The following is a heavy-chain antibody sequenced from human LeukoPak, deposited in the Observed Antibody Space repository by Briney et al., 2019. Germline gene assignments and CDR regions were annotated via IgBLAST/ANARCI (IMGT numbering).Heavy chain of an antibody. Sequence: GGSLRLSCAASGFTFSNAWMSWVRQAPGKGLEWVSSISSRSTYIYHADSVKGRFTISRDNAKNSLFLQMNSLRAEDTAVYFCAKSTRAVMAMMDVWGKGTTVTVSS. J-gene: IGHJ6*04. D-gene: IGHD3-16*01. CDR3: AKSTRAVMAMMDV. V-gene: IGHV3-21*01. CDR2: ISSRSTYI. CDR1: GFTFSNAW.